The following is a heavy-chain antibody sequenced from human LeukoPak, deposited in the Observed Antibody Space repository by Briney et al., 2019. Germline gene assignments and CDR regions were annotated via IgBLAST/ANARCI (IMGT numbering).Heavy chain of an antibody. J-gene: IGHJ5*02. CDR1: GFTFTSYW. CDR2: IKQDGSEK. V-gene: IGHV3-7*01. CDR3: ARDHPHTLRFDP. Sequence: GGSLRLSCAASGFTFTSYWMSWVRQAPGKGLEWVAKIKQDGSEKYYVDSVKGRFTISRDNAKNSLYLQMNSLRVDDTAVYYCARDHPHTLRFDPWGQGTLVTVSS.